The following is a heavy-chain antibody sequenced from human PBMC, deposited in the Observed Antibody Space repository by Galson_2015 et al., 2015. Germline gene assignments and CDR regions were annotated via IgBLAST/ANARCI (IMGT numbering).Heavy chain of an antibody. D-gene: IGHD3-22*01. V-gene: IGHV4-61*08. Sequence: ATLSLTCTVSGGSISSGGYYWSWIRQHPGQGLEWIGYIYYSGSTNYNPSLKSRVTISVDTSKNQFSLKLSSVTAADTAVYYCARQRDSSGYGIDYWGQGTLVTVSS. CDR3: ARQRDSSGYGIDY. CDR2: IYYSGST. J-gene: IGHJ4*02. CDR1: GGSISSGGYY.